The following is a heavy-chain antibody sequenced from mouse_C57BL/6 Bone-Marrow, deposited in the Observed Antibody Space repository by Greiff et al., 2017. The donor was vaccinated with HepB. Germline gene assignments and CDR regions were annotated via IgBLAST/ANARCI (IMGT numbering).Heavy chain of an antibody. V-gene: IGHV1-74*01. CDR2: IHPSDSDT. J-gene: IGHJ3*01. D-gene: IGHD1-1*01. Sequence: QVQLQQPGAELVKPGASVKVSCKASGYTFTSYWMHWVKQRPGQGLEWIGRIHPSDSDTNYNPKFKGKATLTVDKSSSTAYMPLSSLTSEDSAVYYCAIHYGRSGAYWGQGTLVTVSA. CDR3: AIHYGRSGAY. CDR1: GYTFTSYW.